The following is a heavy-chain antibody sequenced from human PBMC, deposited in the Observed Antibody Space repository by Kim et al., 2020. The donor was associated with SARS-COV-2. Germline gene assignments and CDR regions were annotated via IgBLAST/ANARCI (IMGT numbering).Heavy chain of an antibody. CDR1: RFIFSSYW. V-gene: IGHV3-7*01. CDR3: ARGHVLGATPVDY. D-gene: IGHD1-26*01. J-gene: IGHJ4*02. CDR2: IKQDGSEK. Sequence: GGSLRLSCAASRFIFSSYWMNWVRQAPGKGPEWVANIKQDGSEKYYLDSVKGRFAISRDNAKNSLYLQMNSLGVDDTAVYYWARGHVLGATPVDYWGQGT.